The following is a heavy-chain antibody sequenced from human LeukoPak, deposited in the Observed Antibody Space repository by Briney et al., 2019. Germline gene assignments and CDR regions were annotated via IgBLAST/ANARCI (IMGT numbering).Heavy chain of an antibody. Sequence: ASVKVSCKASGYTFTSYGISWVRQAPGQGLEWMGWISAYNGNTNYAQKLQGRVTMTTDTSTSTAYMELRSLRSDDTAVYYCAREGDCSSCHYYYGMDVWGQGTTVTVSS. J-gene: IGHJ6*02. CDR1: GYTFTSYG. D-gene: IGHD6-13*01. CDR3: AREGDCSSCHYYYGMDV. CDR2: ISAYNGNT. V-gene: IGHV1-18*01.